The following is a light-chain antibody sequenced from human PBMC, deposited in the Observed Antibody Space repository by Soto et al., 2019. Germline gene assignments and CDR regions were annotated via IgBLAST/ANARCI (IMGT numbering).Light chain of an antibody. CDR3: MQTLQTRT. CDR2: MGS. V-gene: IGKV2-28*01. J-gene: IGKJ1*01. Sequence: DIVMTQSPLSLPVTPGEPASISCRSSQSLLYSNGYNYLDWYLQKPGQSPQLLIYMGSNRASGVPYRFSGSGSGTDFTLKISRVEAEDVGIYYCMQTLQTRTFGQGTEVEIK. CDR1: QSLLYSNGYNY.